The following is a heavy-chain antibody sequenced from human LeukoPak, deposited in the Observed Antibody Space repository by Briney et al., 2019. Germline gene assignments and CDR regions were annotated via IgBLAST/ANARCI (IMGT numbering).Heavy chain of an antibody. D-gene: IGHD7-27*01. J-gene: IGHJ4*02. CDR1: GFTFSSYA. CDR3: AKDANWGCDY. Sequence: GGSLRLSCAASGFTFSSYAMSWVRQAPGKGLEWVSAISGSAYSTYYADSVKGRFTISRDNSKNTLNLQMSSLRGEDTAVYFCAKDANWGCDYWGQGALVTVSS. V-gene: IGHV3-23*01. CDR2: ISGSAYST.